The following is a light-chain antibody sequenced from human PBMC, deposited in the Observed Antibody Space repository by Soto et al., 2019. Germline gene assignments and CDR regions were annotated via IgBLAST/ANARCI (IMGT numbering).Light chain of an antibody. CDR3: SSHANAGV. CDR2: EVN. Sequence: QSALTQPPSASGSPGQSVAISCSGTSGDVGAYNYVSWYQQHPGKAPKLIIYEVNNGPAEFPDRWSGPKSGNAASLTVSGLQAEDEDDYYCSSHANAGVFGGGTKLTVL. CDR1: SGDVGAYNY. J-gene: IGLJ3*02. V-gene: IGLV2-8*01.